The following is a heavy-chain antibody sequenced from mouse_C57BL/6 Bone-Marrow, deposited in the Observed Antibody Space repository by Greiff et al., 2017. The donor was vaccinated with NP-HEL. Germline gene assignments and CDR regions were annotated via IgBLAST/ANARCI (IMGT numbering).Heavy chain of an antibody. CDR3: TSYYYGSSPHWYFDV. CDR2: IYPGNSDT. V-gene: IGHV1-5*01. CDR1: GYTFTSYW. D-gene: IGHD1-1*01. Sequence: EVHLVESGTVLARPGASVKMSCKTSGYTFTSYWMHWVKQRPGQGLEWIGAIYPGNSDTSYNQKFKGKAKLTAVTSASTAYMELSSLTNEDSAVYYCTSYYYGSSPHWYFDVWGTGTTVTVSS. J-gene: IGHJ1*03.